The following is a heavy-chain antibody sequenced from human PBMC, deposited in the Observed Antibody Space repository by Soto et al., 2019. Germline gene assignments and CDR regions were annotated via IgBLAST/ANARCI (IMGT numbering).Heavy chain of an antibody. CDR2: IIPNFGTA. CDR3: ARDVGSGYPLGYFDY. Sequence: SVKVSCKASRGTFSSYAISWVRQAPGQGLKWRGGIIPNFGTANYAQKFQGRVTITADESTSTAYMELSSLRSEDTAVYYCARDVGSGYPLGYFDYWGQGTLVTVSS. CDR1: RGTFSSYA. V-gene: IGHV1-69*13. J-gene: IGHJ4*02. D-gene: IGHD3-22*01.